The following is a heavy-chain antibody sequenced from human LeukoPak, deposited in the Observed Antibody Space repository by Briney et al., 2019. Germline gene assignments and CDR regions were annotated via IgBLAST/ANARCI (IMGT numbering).Heavy chain of an antibody. J-gene: IGHJ4*02. CDR1: GFTFSSYT. D-gene: IGHD3-22*01. V-gene: IGHV3-21*04. Sequence: GGSLSLSCAASGFTFSSYTMNWVRQAPGKGLELVSSISISTTSIYYADSVKGRFTISRDNTKNSLYLQMNSLRAEDTAVYYCARGRYDSSGYPPFYFDYWGQGTLVTVSS. CDR3: ARGRYDSSGYPPFYFDY. CDR2: ISISTTSI.